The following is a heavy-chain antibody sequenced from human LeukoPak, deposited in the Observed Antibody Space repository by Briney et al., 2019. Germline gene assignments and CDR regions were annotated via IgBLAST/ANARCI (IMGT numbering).Heavy chain of an antibody. CDR1: GGSISTSNYY. D-gene: IGHD2-2*01. J-gene: IGHJ4*02. CDR2: IFYSGST. V-gene: IGHV4-39*07. Sequence: PSETLSLTCTVSGGSISTSNYYWGWIRQPPGKGLEWIGNIFYSGSTYYSPSLRSRVTISLDTSRNQFSLKLNSVTAADTAVYYCARSPTKRVPEDYWGQGTLVAVSS. CDR3: ARSPTKRVPEDY.